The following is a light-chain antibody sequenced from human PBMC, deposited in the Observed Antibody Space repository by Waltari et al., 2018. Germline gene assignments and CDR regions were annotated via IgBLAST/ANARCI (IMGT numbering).Light chain of an antibody. J-gene: IGLJ2*01. Sequence: QSALTQPASVSGTPGQSITISCSGSSSDVGGHDFVSWYQQYPGTVPKLLIYDVSRRPAGVSNRFSGSKSANMASLTISGLQPEDEADYYCSSYSSIDTRLFGGGTKVTVL. CDR3: SSYSSIDTRL. CDR2: DVS. CDR1: SSDVGGHDF. V-gene: IGLV2-14*03.